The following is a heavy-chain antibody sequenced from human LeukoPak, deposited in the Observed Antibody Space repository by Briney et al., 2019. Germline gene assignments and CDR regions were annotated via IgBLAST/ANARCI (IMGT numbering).Heavy chain of an antibody. V-gene: IGHV4-34*01. CDR1: GGSFSGYY. Sequence: SETLSLTCAVYGGSFSGYYWSWIRQPPGKGLEWIGEINHSGSTNYNPSLRSRVTISLDTSKNQFSLKLSSVTAADTAIYYCARGVVAAAGRTFDFWGQGTLVTVSS. CDR2: INHSGST. CDR3: ARGVVAAAGRTFDF. D-gene: IGHD6-13*01. J-gene: IGHJ4*02.